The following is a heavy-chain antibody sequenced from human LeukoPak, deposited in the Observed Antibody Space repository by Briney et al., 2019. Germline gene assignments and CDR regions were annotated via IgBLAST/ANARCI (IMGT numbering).Heavy chain of an antibody. V-gene: IGHV1-69*13. D-gene: IGHD3-10*01. CDR2: IIPIFGTA. J-gene: IGHJ6*03. CDR1: GGTFSSYA. Sequence: ASVKVSCKASGGTFSSYAISWVRQAPGQGLEWMGGIIPIFGTANYAQKFQGRVTITADESTSTAYMELSSRRSEDTAVYYCASAATPLYYYGSGSRFYYYYYMDVWGKGTTVTISS. CDR3: ASAATPLYYYGSGSRFYYYYYMDV.